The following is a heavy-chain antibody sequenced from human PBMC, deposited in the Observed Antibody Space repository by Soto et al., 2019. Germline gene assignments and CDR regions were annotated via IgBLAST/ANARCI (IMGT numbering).Heavy chain of an antibody. J-gene: IGHJ6*02. CDR1: GFTFSSYA. CDR2: ISGSGGST. D-gene: IGHD2-15*01. CDR3: AKVGYCSGGSCYSALYYYYGRDV. V-gene: IGHV3-23*01. Sequence: EVQLLESGGGLVQPGGSLRLSCAASGFTFSSYAMSWVRQAPGKGLEWVSAISGSGGSTYYADSVKGRFTISRDNSKNTLCLQMNSLRAEDTAVYYCAKVGYCSGGSCYSALYYYYGRDVWGQGTTVTVSS.